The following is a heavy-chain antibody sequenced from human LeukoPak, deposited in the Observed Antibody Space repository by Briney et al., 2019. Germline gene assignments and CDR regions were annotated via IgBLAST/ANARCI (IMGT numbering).Heavy chain of an antibody. V-gene: IGHV1-2*02. CDR2: INPNSGGT. J-gene: IGHJ4*02. Sequence: ASATVSCKASGYTFTGYYIHWVRQAPGQGLEWMGWINPNSGGTNYAQKFQGRVTMTRDTSISTAYMELSRLTSDDTAVYYCARDAIVRDYSNSDYWGQGTLVTVSS. CDR1: GYTFTGYY. CDR3: ARDAIVRDYSNSDY. D-gene: IGHD4-11*01.